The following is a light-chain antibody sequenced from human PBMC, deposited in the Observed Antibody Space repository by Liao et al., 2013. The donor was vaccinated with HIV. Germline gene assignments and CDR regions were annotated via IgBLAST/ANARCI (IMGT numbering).Light chain of an antibody. Sequence: SYELTQPSSVSVSPGQTARITCSGDVLAKKFARWFQQKPGQAPLLVIYKDRERPSGIPERFSGSSSGTTVTLTISGAQVEDEADYYCYAVADNIWVFGGGTKLTVL. CDR1: VLAKKF. CDR2: KDR. V-gene: IGLV3-27*01. CDR3: YAVADNIWV. J-gene: IGLJ3*02.